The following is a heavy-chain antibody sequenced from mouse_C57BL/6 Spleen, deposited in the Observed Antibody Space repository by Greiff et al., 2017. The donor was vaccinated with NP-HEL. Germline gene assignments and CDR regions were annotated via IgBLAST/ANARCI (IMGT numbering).Heavy chain of an antibody. CDR2: INPNNGGT. Sequence: VQLQQSGPELVKPGASVKISCKASGYTFTDYYMNWVKQSHGKSLEWIGDINPNNGGTSYNQKFKGKATLTVDKSYSTAYMELRSLTSEDSAVYYCAVDYYGSSYGFAYWGQGPLVTVSA. J-gene: IGHJ3*01. V-gene: IGHV1-26*01. D-gene: IGHD1-1*01. CDR1: GYTFTDYY. CDR3: AVDYYGSSYGFAY.